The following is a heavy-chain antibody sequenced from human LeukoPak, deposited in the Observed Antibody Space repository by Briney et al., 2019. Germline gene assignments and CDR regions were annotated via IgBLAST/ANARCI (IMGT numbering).Heavy chain of an antibody. CDR1: GGSISSYY. J-gene: IGHJ4*02. CDR3: ARRRRGYCSSTSCRDTNFDY. Sequence: SETLSLTCTVSGGSISSYYWSWIRQPPGKGLEWIGYIYYSGSTNYNPSLKSRVTISVDTSKNQFSLKLSSVTAADTAVYYCARRRRGYCSSTSCRDTNFDYWGQGTLVTVSS. CDR2: IYYSGST. D-gene: IGHD2-2*01. V-gene: IGHV4-59*12.